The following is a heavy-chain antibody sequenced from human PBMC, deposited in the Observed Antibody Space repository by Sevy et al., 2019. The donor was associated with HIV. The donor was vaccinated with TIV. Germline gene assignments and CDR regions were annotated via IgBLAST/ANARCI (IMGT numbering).Heavy chain of an antibody. J-gene: IGHJ3*02. CDR3: ARASSPYCGGDCSYAFNI. CDR2: ISSSGSSI. Sequence: GGSLRLSCAASGFTFSSFSMNWVRQAPGKTLEWISYISSSGSSIYYADSVKGRFSISRDNAKRSLYLQMNSLRDEDTAVYYCARASSPYCGGDCSYAFNIWGQGTMVTVSS. V-gene: IGHV3-48*02. CDR1: GFTFSSFS. D-gene: IGHD2-21*02.